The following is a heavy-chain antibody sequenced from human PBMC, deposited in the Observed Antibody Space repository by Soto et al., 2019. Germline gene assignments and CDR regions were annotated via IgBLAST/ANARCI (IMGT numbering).Heavy chain of an antibody. CDR2: ISGSGGFT. CDR3: AKITEDY. J-gene: IGHJ4*02. CDR1: GFTFSSYA. V-gene: IGHV3-23*01. D-gene: IGHD1-20*01. Sequence: EVQLLESGGGLVQPGGSLRLSCAASGFTFSSYAMSWVRQAPGKGLEWVSVISGSGGFTYYVDSVKGRFTISRDNSKSTLYLQMNSLRADDTAVYYCAKITEDYWGQGTLVTVSS.